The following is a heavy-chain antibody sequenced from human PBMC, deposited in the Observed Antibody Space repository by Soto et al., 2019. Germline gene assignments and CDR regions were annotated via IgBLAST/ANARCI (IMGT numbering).Heavy chain of an antibody. J-gene: IGHJ6*02. CDR1: GFTFSSYG. CDR3: AKDQGSGSYYIYYYYGMDV. Sequence: GGSLRLSCAASGFTFSSYGMHWVRQAPGKGLEWVAVISYDGSNKYYADSVKGRFTISRDNSKNTLYLQMNSLRAEDTAVYYCAKDQGSGSYYIYYYYGMDVWGQGTTVTVSS. V-gene: IGHV3-30*18. CDR2: ISYDGSNK. D-gene: IGHD3-10*01.